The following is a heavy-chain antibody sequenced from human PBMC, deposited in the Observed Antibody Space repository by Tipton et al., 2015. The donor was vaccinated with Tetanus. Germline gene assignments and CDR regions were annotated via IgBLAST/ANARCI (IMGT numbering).Heavy chain of an antibody. Sequence: SLRLSCAASGFSFSTYAMSWVRQAPGKGLEWVSVISGSDGSTYYADSVKGRFTISRDNSKNTLYLQMNSLRAEDTAVYYCARGTSRIVYYFDYWGQGTLVTVSS. CDR1: GFSFSTYA. D-gene: IGHD2-21*01. CDR3: ARGTSRIVYYFDY. CDR2: ISGSDGST. V-gene: IGHV3-23*01. J-gene: IGHJ4*02.